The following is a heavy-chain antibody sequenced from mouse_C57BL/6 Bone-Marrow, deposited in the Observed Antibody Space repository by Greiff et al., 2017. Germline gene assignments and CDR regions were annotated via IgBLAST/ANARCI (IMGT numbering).Heavy chain of an antibody. CDR2: IDPSDSYT. V-gene: IGHV1-69*01. CDR1: GYTFTSYW. J-gene: IGHJ2*01. CDR3: ARLGGYYYGSSYYFDY. Sequence: VQLQQPGAELVMPGASVKLSCKASGYTFTSYWMHWVKQRPGQGLEWIGEIDPSDSYTNYNQKFKGKSTLTVDKSSSTAYMQLSSLTSEDSAVYYCARLGGYYYGSSYYFDYWGQGTTLTVSS. D-gene: IGHD1-1*01.